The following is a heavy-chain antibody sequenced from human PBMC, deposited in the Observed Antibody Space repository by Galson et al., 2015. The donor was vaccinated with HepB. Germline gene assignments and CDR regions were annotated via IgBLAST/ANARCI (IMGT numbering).Heavy chain of an antibody. CDR2: ISSSSSYI. D-gene: IGHD3-22*01. Sequence: SLRLSCAASGFTFSSYSMNWVRQAPGKGLEWVSSISSSSSYIYYADSVKGRFTISRDNAKNSLYLQMNSLRAEDTAVYYCASSPYDSSGYYPVWGQGTLVTVSS. J-gene: IGHJ4*02. V-gene: IGHV3-21*01. CDR3: ASSPYDSSGYYPV. CDR1: GFTFSSYS.